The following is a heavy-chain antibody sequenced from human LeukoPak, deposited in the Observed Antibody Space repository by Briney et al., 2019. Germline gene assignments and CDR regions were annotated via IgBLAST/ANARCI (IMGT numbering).Heavy chain of an antibody. J-gene: IGHJ4*02. CDR2: IYSGGST. Sequence: GGSLRLSCAASGFTVSSNYMSWVRQAPGKGLEWVSVIYSGGSTYYADSVKGRFTISRDNSKNTLYLQMNSLRAEDTAVYYCAREYPLFHYSDYWGQGTLVTVSP. D-gene: IGHD2-2*01. V-gene: IGHV3-53*01. CDR1: GFTVSSNY. CDR3: AREYPLFHYSDY.